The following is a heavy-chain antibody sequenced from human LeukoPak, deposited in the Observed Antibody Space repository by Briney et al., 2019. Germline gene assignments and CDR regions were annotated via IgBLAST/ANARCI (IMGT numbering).Heavy chain of an antibody. CDR1: GGSFSGYY. CDR3: ARVSAKLVPGY. D-gene: IGHD6-13*01. V-gene: IGHV4-34*01. Sequence: SETLSLTCAVYGGSFSGYYWSWIRQPPGKGLEWIGEINHSGSANYNPSLKSRVTISVDTSKNQFSLKLSSVTAADTAVYYCARVSAKLVPGYWGQGTLVTVSS. CDR2: INHSGSA. J-gene: IGHJ4*02.